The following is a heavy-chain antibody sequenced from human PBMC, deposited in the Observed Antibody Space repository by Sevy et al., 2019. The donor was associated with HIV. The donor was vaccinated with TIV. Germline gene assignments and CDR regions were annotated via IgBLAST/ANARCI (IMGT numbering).Heavy chain of an antibody. Sequence: GESLKISCQGSGYSFTSHWIGWVRHMPGKGLEWMGIIYPEYSETRYSPSFQGQVTFSADKSIRTAYLQWISLKASDTAMYYCATSRSGYFDSSGYYIYWGQGTLVTVSS. D-gene: IGHD3-22*01. CDR1: GYSFTSHW. J-gene: IGHJ4*02. CDR3: ATSRSGYFDSSGYYIY. CDR2: IYPEYSET. V-gene: IGHV5-51*01.